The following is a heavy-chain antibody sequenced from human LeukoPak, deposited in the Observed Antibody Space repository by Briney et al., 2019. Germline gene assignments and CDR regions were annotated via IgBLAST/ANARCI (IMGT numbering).Heavy chain of an antibody. D-gene: IGHD2-21*01. CDR1: GYSISSGGYS. CDR3: ARGWGPAYCGGDCHRHFDH. J-gene: IGHJ4*02. CDR2: IYHSGST. Sequence: PSQTLSLTCVVFGYSISSGGYSWNWIRQSPGKGLEWIGYIYHSGSTSYNPSLKSQVLISVDTSQNQFSLKLASVTAADTAVYYCARGWGPAYCGGDCHRHFDHWGQGTLVTVSS. V-gene: IGHV4-30-4*07.